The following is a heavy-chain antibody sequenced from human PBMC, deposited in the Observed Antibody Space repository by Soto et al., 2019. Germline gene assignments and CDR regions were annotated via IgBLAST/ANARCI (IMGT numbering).Heavy chain of an antibody. CDR2: ISWNSGSV. V-gene: IGHV3-9*01. Sequence: PGGSLRLSCAASGFTFDDFAMHRVRQTPGRGLEWVAAISWNSGSVGYAHSVKGRFTISRDNAKNSLYLQLNSLRAEDSATYYCARDRGPNTLDYWGQGTLVTVSS. CDR3: ARDRGPNTLDY. D-gene: IGHD7-27*01. CDR1: GFTFDDFA. J-gene: IGHJ4*02.